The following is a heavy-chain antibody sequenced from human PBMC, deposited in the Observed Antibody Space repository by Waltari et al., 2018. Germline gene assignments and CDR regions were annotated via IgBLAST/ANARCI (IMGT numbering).Heavy chain of an antibody. V-gene: IGHV3-66*01. CDR2: IYSHGST. D-gene: IGHD6-13*01. Sequence: EVQMVESGGGLVQPGGSLRLSCAASGFSVSLSYMSWVRQAPGKWLEWVSVIYSHGSTHYADSVKGRFTISTDKSKDTLYLQMDRLRAEDTAVYYCASIAPTGTSRVYWGQGTLVTVSS. CDR3: ASIAPTGTSRVY. CDR1: GFSVSLSY. J-gene: IGHJ4*02.